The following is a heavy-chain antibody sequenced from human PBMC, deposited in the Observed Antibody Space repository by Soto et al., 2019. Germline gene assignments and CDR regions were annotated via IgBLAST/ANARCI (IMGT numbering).Heavy chain of an antibody. J-gene: IGHJ4*02. CDR2: ITADENIK. CDR1: GFTFSTYG. CDR3: AKGGDFDY. Sequence: GGSRRLSCAASGFTFSTYGIHWVRQAPGKGLEWVALITADENIKYYADSVTRRFTVSRDNSNNTVYLQMNSLSPEDTALYYCAKGGDFDYWGQGTLVTVSS. V-gene: IGHV3-30*18. D-gene: IGHD3-10*01.